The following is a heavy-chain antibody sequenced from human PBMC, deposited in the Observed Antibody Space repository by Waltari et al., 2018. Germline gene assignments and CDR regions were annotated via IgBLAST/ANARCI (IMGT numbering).Heavy chain of an antibody. V-gene: IGHV4-34*02. D-gene: IGHD6-13*01. Sequence: QVHLQQWGAGLLKPSETLSLTCAVSGGSFSGYFWSWFRQPQGKGLEGLGEINHSGYTNYNPSLKSRVTISVDTSKNQFSLKLSSVTAAETAVYYCAREGRAAAGTDYWSQGTLVTVSS. CDR3: AREGRAAAGTDY. J-gene: IGHJ4*02. CDR1: GGSFSGYF. CDR2: INHSGYT.